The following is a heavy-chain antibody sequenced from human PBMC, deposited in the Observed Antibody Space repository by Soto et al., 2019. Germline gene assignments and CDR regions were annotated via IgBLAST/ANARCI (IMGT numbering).Heavy chain of an antibody. V-gene: IGHV4-4*08. Sequence: PSDTLSLTFNVSCGSISSYHCIWILQSPVKGLEWIGYILKTWSTEYNPSLKSRVTISLDTSKNQFSLNVSSMTAADTAVYYCARGPGGNSAFDYWGQGTLVTVSS. D-gene: IGHD2-21*02. CDR1: CGSISSYH. J-gene: IGHJ4*02. CDR3: ARGPGGNSAFDY. CDR2: ILKTWST.